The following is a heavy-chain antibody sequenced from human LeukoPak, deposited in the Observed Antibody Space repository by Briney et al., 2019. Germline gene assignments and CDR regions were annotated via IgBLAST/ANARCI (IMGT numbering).Heavy chain of an antibody. CDR1: GFTFSSYA. D-gene: IGHD6-13*01. J-gene: IGHJ4*02. CDR3: AKDIAAAALSGKLFDY. V-gene: IGHV3-23*01. CDR2: ISGSGGST. Sequence: PGGSLRLSCAASGFTFSSYAMSWVRQAPGKGLEWVSAISGSGGSTYYADSVKGRFTISRDNSKNTLYLQMNSLRAEDTAVYYCAKDIAAAALSGKLFDYWGQGTLVTVSS.